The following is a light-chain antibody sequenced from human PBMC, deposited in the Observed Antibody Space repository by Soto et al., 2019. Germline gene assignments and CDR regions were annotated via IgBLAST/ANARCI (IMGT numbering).Light chain of an antibody. CDR3: QQYNNWPSWA. Sequence: IVMTQSPATLSITPGERATLSCRASQSVSSNLAWYQQKPGQAPRLLIYGASTRATGIPARFSGSGSGTEFTLTISSLQSEDFAVYYCQQYNNWPSWAFGQGIKVDI. CDR1: QSVSSN. CDR2: GAS. J-gene: IGKJ1*01. V-gene: IGKV3-15*01.